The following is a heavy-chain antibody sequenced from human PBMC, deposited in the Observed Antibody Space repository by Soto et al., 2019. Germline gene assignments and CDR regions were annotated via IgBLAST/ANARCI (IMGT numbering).Heavy chain of an antibody. CDR2: IYYSGST. V-gene: IGHV4-59*08. CDR3: ARFYSSSEQSFDY. D-gene: IGHD6-13*01. Sequence: TSETLSLTCTVSGGSISSYYWSWIRQPPGKGLEWIGYIYYSGSTNYNPSLKSRVTISVDTSRNQFSLNLSSVTAADTAVYYCARFYSSSEQSFDYWGQGTLVTVSS. CDR1: GGSISSYY. J-gene: IGHJ4*02.